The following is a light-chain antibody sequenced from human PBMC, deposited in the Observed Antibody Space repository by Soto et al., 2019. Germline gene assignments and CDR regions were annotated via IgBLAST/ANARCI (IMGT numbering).Light chain of an antibody. V-gene: IGKV1-5*01. CDR2: DAS. J-gene: IGKJ1*01. CDR1: QTIIRW. Sequence: DIQMTPSPSTLSASVGDRVTITCRASQTIIRWLAWHQQKPGKAPRLLIYDASSLESGVPSRFSGSGSGTEFTLTISSLQPDDFATYYCQQYKSYGTFGQGTKVDIK. CDR3: QQYKSYGT.